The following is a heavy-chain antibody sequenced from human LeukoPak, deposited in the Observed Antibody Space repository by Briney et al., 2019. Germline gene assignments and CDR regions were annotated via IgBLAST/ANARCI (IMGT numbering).Heavy chain of an antibody. CDR3: ARDVSVWQWLDPRYRAGEDYYYYYGMDV. D-gene: IGHD6-19*01. Sequence: ASVKVSCKASGYTFTSYDINWVRQATGQGLEWMGWMNPNSGNTGYAQKFQGRVTMTRNTSISTAYMELSSLRSEDTAVYYCARDVSVWQWLDPRYRAGEDYYYYYGMDVWGQGTTVTVSS. CDR2: MNPNSGNT. CDR1: GYTFTSYD. V-gene: IGHV1-8*01. J-gene: IGHJ6*02.